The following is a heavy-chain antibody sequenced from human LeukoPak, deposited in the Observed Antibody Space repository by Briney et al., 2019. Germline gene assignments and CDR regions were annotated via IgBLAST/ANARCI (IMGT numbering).Heavy chain of an antibody. CDR2: INHSGST. V-gene: IGHV4-34*01. CDR1: GGSFSGYY. J-gene: IGHJ4*02. CDR3: AREGLGSSSFDPFDY. Sequence: SETLSLTCAVYGGSFSGYYWGWIRQPPGKGLEWIGEINHSGSTNYNPSLKSRVTISVDTSKNQFSLKLSSVTAADTAVYYCAREGLGSSSFDPFDYWGQGTLVTVSS. D-gene: IGHD6-13*01.